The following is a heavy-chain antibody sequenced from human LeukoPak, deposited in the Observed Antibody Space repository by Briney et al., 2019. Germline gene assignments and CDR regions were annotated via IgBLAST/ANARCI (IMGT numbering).Heavy chain of an antibody. V-gene: IGHV3-23*01. J-gene: IGHJ4*02. CDR2: IRTNGAGT. D-gene: IGHD3-22*01. Sequence: PGGSLRLSCAASGFTFSSYNMNWVRRAPGQGLEWVSTIRTNGAGTHYADSVRGRFTISRDNSKNTLYLQMNSLRAEDTAVYYCARTSLGLMIVVDIFDYWGQGTLVTVSS. CDR3: ARTSLGLMIVVDIFDY. CDR1: GFTFSSYN.